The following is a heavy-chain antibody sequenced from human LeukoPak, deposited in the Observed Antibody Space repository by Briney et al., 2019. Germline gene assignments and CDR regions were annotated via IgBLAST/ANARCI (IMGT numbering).Heavy chain of an antibody. CDR3: ARERSSGGDPYYFDY. CDR1: GFTVSSNY. J-gene: IGHJ4*02. Sequence: GGSLRLSCAASGFTVSSNYMSWVRQAPGKGLEWVSVIYSSGSTYYADSVKGRFTISRDNSKNTLYLQMNSLRAEDTAIYYCARERSSGGDPYYFDYWGQGTLVTVSS. CDR2: IYSSGST. V-gene: IGHV3-53*01. D-gene: IGHD2-21*02.